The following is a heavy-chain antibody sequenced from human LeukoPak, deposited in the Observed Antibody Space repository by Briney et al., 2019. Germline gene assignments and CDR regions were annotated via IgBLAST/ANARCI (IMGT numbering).Heavy chain of an antibody. CDR1: GGSISSYY. CDR2: IYYSGST. D-gene: IGHD1-20*01. CDR3: ARWGITGIRGYYYYMDV. Sequence: SETLSLTCTVSGGSISSYYWSWIRQPPGKELEWIGYIYYSGSTNYNPSLKSRVTISVDTSKNQFSLKLSSVTAADTAVYYCARWGITGIRGYYYYMDVWGKGTTVTVSS. V-gene: IGHV4-59*12. J-gene: IGHJ6*03.